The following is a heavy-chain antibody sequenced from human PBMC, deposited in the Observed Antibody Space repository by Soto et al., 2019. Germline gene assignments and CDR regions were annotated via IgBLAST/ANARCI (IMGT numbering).Heavy chain of an antibody. Sequence: PGAPLTLSSDGSGFMFRNSWMHWFSRVAGKGAVCVSRINEDGVTTTYADSVKGRFTISRGNDKNTLYLQLDSLRVEDTAMYYTLRRPGALPIATAYSW. V-gene: IGHV3-74*03. CDR1: GFMFRNSW. J-gene: IGHJ5*01. CDR3: LRRPGALPIATAYS. D-gene: IGHD2-21*01. CDR2: INEDGVTT.